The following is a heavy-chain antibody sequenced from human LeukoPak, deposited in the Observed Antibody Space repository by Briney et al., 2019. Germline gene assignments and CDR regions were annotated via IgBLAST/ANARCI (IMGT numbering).Heavy chain of an antibody. Sequence: GGPLRLSCAASGFTFSNHAMNWVRQAPGKGLEWVSAISGSGVNTYYADSVKGRFAASRGNSKNTLYLQMNSLRAEDTAVYYCAKDPHYYDSSGSEDPWGQGTLVTVSS. CDR1: GFTFSNHA. D-gene: IGHD3-22*01. CDR3: AKDPHYYDSSGSEDP. CDR2: ISGSGVNT. J-gene: IGHJ5*02. V-gene: IGHV3-23*01.